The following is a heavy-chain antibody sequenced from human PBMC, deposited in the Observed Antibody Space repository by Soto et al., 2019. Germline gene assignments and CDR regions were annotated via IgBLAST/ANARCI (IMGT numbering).Heavy chain of an antibody. V-gene: IGHV3-23*01. D-gene: IGHD1-1*01. CDR1: GFSFSSYS. CDR3: ARPTTNRGYYYGMDV. Sequence: PXVCLRLACAACGFSFSSYSMSWVRQAPGKGLEWVSAISGSGGSTYYADSVKGRFTISRDNSKNTLYPQMNSLRAEDTAVYYCARPTTNRGYYYGMDVCGQGTTVTVSS. J-gene: IGHJ6*02. CDR2: ISGSGGST.